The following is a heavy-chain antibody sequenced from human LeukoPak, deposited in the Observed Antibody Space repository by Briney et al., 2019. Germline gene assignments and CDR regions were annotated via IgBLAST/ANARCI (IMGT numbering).Heavy chain of an antibody. J-gene: IGHJ4*02. V-gene: IGHV3-23*01. CDR2: ISGSGGSP. D-gene: IGHD5-24*01. CDR3: AKSPGPMPASTIYYFDH. Sequence: GGSLRLSCAGSGFTFSSHAMSWVRQTPGKGLEWISLISGSGGSPYYADSVLGRFTISRDNSKNTLYLQMNNLRADDTAVYYCAKSPGPMPASTIYYFDHWGQGALVTVSS. CDR1: GFTFSSHA.